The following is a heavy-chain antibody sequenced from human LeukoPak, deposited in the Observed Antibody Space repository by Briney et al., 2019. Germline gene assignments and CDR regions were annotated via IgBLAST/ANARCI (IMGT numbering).Heavy chain of an antibody. J-gene: IGHJ5*02. CDR2: IYPGDSDI. CDR1: GYSFTSYW. D-gene: IGHD1-26*01. CDR3: ALSGSYFGNWFDP. Sequence: GESLKISCKGSGYSFTSYWIGWVRQMPGKGLGWMGIIYPGDSDIRYSPSFQGQVTISADKSISTAYLQWSSLKASDTAMYYCALSGSYFGNWFDPWGQGTLVTVSS. V-gene: IGHV5-51*01.